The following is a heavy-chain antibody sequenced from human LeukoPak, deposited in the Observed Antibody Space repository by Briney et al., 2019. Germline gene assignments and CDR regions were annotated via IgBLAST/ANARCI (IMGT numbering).Heavy chain of an antibody. V-gene: IGHV3-23*01. CDR3: AKDGNSRYSSGWYGNYYFDY. CDR2: TSGSGGST. D-gene: IGHD6-19*01. Sequence: PGGSLKLSCAASGFTFSSYAMSWVRQAPGKGLEWVSATSGSGGSTYYADSAKGRFTISRDNSKNTLYLQMNSLRAEDTAVYYCAKDGNSRYSSGWYGNYYFDYWGQGTLVTVSS. J-gene: IGHJ4*02. CDR1: GFTFSSYA.